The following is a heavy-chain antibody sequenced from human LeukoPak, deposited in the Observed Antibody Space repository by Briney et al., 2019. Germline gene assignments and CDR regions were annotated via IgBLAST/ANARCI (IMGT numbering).Heavy chain of an antibody. J-gene: IGHJ6*03. D-gene: IGHD1-26*01. CDR1: GFTFSSYT. Sequence: PGGSLRLSCAASGFTFSSYTMNWVRQAPGKGLEWVSFISTSSSYIYYADSVKGRFTISRDNAKNSLYLQMNSLRAEDTAVYYCARDPYSGRYGDYYYYMDVWGKGTTVTISS. CDR3: ARDPYSGRYGDYYYYMDV. CDR2: ISTSSSYI. V-gene: IGHV3-21*01.